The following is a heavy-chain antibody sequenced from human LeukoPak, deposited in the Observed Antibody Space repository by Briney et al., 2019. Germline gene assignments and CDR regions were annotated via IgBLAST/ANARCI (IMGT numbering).Heavy chain of an antibody. J-gene: IGHJ6*03. V-gene: IGHV4-59*01. CDR2: IYYSGST. CDR3: ATGGATFNYYYYMDI. CDR1: GGSISSYY. D-gene: IGHD1-26*01. Sequence: PWETLSLTCTVSGGSISSYYWSWIRQPPGKGLEWIGYIYYSGSTNYNPSLESRVTISVDTSKNQFSLKLSSVTAADTAVYYCATGGATFNYYYYMDIWGKGTTVTVSS.